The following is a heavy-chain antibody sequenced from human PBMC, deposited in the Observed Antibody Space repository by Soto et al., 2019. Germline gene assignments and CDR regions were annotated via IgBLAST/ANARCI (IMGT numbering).Heavy chain of an antibody. Sequence: QVQLQESGPGLVKPSQTLSLTCTVSGGSISSGGYSWSWIRQHPGKDLEWIAYIYSSGNTDYNPSLKGRVIMSVDTSKNQFSLKLSSVTAADTAVYYCARGRFWYFDLWGRGSLVSVSS. V-gene: IGHV4-31*03. J-gene: IGHJ2*01. CDR3: ARGRFWYFDL. CDR1: GGSISSGGYS. CDR2: IYSSGNT.